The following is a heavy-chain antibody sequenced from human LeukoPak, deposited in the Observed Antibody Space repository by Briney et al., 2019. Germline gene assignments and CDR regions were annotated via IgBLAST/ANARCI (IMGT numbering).Heavy chain of an antibody. J-gene: IGHJ4*02. CDR1: GGSISSSSYY. CDR3: ARDFTGLQDY. CDR2: IYYSGGT. Sequence: SETLSLTCTVSGGSISSSSYYWGWIRQPPGKGLEWIGSIYYSGGTYYNPSLKSRVTISVDTSKNQFSLKLSSVTAADTAVYYCARDFTGLQDYWGQGTLVTVSS. D-gene: IGHD1-1*01. V-gene: IGHV4-39*07.